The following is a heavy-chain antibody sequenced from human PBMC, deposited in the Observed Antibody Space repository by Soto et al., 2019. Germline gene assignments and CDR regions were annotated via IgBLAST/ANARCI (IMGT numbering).Heavy chain of an antibody. V-gene: IGHV4-59*01. CDR3: ARGGVEILPGHGFDP. J-gene: IGHJ5*02. CDR1: GGSISSYY. Sequence: QVQLHESGPGLVKPSETLSLTCTVSGGSISSYYWSWIRQPPGKGLEWIGYIHYSGSANYNPSLKSRVTISVDTSKNQFSLRLCSVTAADTAVYYCARGGVEILPGHGFDPWGQGTLVTVSS. CDR2: IHYSGSA. D-gene: IGHD3-9*01.